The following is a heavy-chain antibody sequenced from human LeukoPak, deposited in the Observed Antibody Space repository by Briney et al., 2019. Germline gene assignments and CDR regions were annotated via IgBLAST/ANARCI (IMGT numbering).Heavy chain of an antibody. CDR1: RFTFSSYA. D-gene: IGHD4-17*01. J-gene: IGHJ2*01. CDR3: AKDFYGDYDWYFDL. CDR2: ISGSGGST. V-gene: IGHV3-23*01. Sequence: GGSLRLSCAASRFTFSSYAMCWVRQAPGKGLEWVSGISGSGGSTYYADSVKGRFTISRDNSKNTLYLQMNSLRADDTAVYYCAKDFYGDYDWYFDLWGRGTLVTVCS.